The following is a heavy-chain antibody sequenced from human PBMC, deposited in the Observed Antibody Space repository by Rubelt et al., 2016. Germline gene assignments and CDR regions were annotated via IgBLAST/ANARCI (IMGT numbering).Heavy chain of an antibody. CDR1: GYTFTSYD. Sequence: QVQLVQSGAEVKKPGASVKVSCTASGYTFTSYDINWVRQATGQGLEWMGWMNPNSGHTGYAQKFQGRVTITRAYRRRRSLRYERTTGDYCARAMPRTVTTEPYIFDYWGKGTLVSVSS. CDR3: ARAMPRTVTTEPYIFDY. J-gene: IGHJ4*02. V-gene: IGHV1-8*01. CDR2: MNPNSGHT. D-gene: IGHD4-17*01.